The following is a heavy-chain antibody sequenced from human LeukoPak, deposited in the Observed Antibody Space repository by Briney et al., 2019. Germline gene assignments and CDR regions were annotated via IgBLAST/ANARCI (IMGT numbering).Heavy chain of an antibody. CDR1: GFTFSTYA. CDR3: AKERFSSLVGATNDY. J-gene: IGHJ4*02. CDR2: ISYDGSNK. V-gene: IGHV3-30*18. D-gene: IGHD1-26*01. Sequence: GGSLRLSCAASGFTFSTYAMTWVRQAPGKGLEWVAVISYDGSNKYYADSVKGRFTISRDNSKNTLYLQMNSLRAEDTAVYYCAKERFSSLVGATNDYWGQGTLVTVSS.